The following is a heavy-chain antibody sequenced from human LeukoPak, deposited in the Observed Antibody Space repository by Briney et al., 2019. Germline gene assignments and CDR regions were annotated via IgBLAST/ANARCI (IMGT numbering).Heavy chain of an antibody. CDR1: GYTFTSYG. V-gene: IGHV1-18*01. D-gene: IGHD3-22*01. Sequence: ASVKVSCKASGYTFTSYGISWVRQAPGQGLEWTGWISAYNGNTDYAQKLQGRVTMTTDTSTSTAYMELRSLRSDDTAVYYCARGSRYYYDSSGQRGLDYWGQGTLVTVSS. CDR2: ISAYNGNT. CDR3: ARGSRYYYDSSGQRGLDY. J-gene: IGHJ4*02.